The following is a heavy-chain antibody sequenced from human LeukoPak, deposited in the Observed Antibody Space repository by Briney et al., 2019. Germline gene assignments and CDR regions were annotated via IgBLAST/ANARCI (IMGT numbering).Heavy chain of an antibody. CDR1: GGTFSSYA. CDR3: ARGHSSGWLLNWFDP. CDR2: IIPIFGTA. V-gene: IGHV1-69*13. J-gene: IGHJ5*02. D-gene: IGHD6-19*01. Sequence: SVKVSCKASGGTFSSYAISWVRQAPGQGLEWMGGIIPIFGTANYAQKFQGRVTITADESTSTAYMELSSLRSEDTAVYYCARGHSSGWLLNWFDPWGQGTLVTVSS.